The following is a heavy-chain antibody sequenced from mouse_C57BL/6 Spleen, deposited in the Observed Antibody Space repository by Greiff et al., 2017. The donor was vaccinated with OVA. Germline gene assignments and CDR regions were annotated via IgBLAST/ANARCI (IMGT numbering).Heavy chain of an antibody. CDR2: INPSSGYT. CDR1: GYTFTSYW. D-gene: IGHD2-2*01. Sequence: VQLQQSGAELAKPGASVKLSCKASGYTFTSYWMHWVKQRPGQGLEWIGYINPSSGYTKYNQKFKDKATLTADKSSSTAYMQLSSLTYKDSAVYYCAKPMVTTGGAWFAYWGQGTLVTVSA. CDR3: AKPMVTTGGAWFAY. V-gene: IGHV1-7*01. J-gene: IGHJ3*01.